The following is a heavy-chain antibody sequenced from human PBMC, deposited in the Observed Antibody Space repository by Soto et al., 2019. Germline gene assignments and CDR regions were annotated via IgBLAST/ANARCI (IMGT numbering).Heavy chain of an antibody. V-gene: IGHV4-30-4*01. D-gene: IGHD4-17*01. CDR3: ARRLETDYGYWHYLDY. CDR1: SASITRGDSY. J-gene: IGHJ4*02. Sequence: QVHLQESGPGLVLPSQTLFLTCTGSSASITRGDSYWSWIRKPPGKGLECIGYIYSRGSTYSNPYLRMRLTISIATSQNQFSLRPMSVTAAYTAGYYCARRLETDYGYWHYLDYWCPGNLLTVSS. CDR2: IYSRGST.